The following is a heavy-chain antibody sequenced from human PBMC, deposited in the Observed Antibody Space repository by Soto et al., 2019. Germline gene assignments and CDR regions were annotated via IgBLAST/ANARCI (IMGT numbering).Heavy chain of an antibody. CDR3: ARGVNAFEI. CDR1: GGSIDSYY. Sequence: QVQLQESGPGLVKPSETLSLTCTVSGGSIDSYYYSWIRQPPGKGLDWIGYIYYSGSTSYNPSLKSQVTISLDMSKRQFSLRLSGVTAADTAVYYCARGVNAFEIWGPGTMVTVSS. D-gene: IGHD2-21*01. CDR2: IYYSGST. J-gene: IGHJ3*02. V-gene: IGHV4-59*01.